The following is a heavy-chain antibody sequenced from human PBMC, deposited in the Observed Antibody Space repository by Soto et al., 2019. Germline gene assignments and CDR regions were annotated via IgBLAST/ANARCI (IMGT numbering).Heavy chain of an antibody. D-gene: IGHD4-17*01. CDR1: GGTFSSYA. J-gene: IGHJ1*01. Sequence: QVQLVQSGAEVKKPGSSVKVSCKASGGTFSSYAISWVRQAPGQGLEWMGGIIPIFGTANYAQKFQGRVTITADESTSTGYRELSSLRSEDTAVYYCARGATVVGRSFNIECFQHWGQGTLVTVSS. V-gene: IGHV1-69*01. CDR3: ARGATVVGRSFNIECFQH. CDR2: IIPIFGTA.